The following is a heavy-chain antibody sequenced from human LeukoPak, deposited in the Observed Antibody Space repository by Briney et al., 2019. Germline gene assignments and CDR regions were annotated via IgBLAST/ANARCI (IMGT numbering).Heavy chain of an antibody. D-gene: IGHD2-15*01. CDR3: GRKAGDCGAGSCYSIDY. V-gene: IGHV1-69*05. J-gene: IGHJ4*02. CDR1: GGTFSSYA. CDR2: IIPIFGTA. Sequence: SVKVSCKASGGTFSSYAISWVRQAPRQGLEWMGRIIPIFGTANYAQKFQGRVTITTDESTTTAYTEVSSLRSEDTAVYYCGRKAGDCGAGSCYSIDYWGQGTLVTVSS.